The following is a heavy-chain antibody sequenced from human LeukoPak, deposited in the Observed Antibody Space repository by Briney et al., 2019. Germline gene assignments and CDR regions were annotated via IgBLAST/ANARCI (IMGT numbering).Heavy chain of an antibody. CDR1: GGSFSGYY. V-gene: IGHV4-34*01. D-gene: IGHD6-13*01. CDR2: INHSGST. CDR3: ARGVPYSSPAGLYPYFQH. J-gene: IGHJ1*01. Sequence: PSETLSLTCAVYGGSFSGYYWSWIRQPPGKGLEWSGEINHSGSTNYNPSLKSRVTISVDTSKNQFSLKLSSVTAADTAVYYCARGVPYSSPAGLYPYFQHWGQGTLVTVSS.